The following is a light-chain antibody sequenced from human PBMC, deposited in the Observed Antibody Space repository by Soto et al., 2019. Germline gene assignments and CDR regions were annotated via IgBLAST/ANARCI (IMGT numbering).Light chain of an antibody. Sequence: EIVTTQSPATLSVYAPEPASLSERASQSAGNFLAWYQQKPGQAPRLLIYYISTRATGIPARFSGSGYGTEFTLTINSLQSEDSAVYYCQQHNQWPITFGQGTRLEI. J-gene: IGKJ5*01. CDR2: YIS. V-gene: IGKV3D-15*01. CDR1: QSAGNF. CDR3: QQHNQWPIT.